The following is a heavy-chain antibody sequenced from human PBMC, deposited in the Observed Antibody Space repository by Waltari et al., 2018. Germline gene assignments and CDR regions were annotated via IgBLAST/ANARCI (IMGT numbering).Heavy chain of an antibody. V-gene: IGHV1-2*06. D-gene: IGHD3-10*01. CDR2: INPNSGGT. CDR3: ARAQDLLWFGDDAFDI. J-gene: IGHJ3*02. CDR1: GYTFTGYY. Sequence: QVQLVQSGAEVKKPGASVKVSCTASGYTFTGYYMHWVRQAPGQGLEWMGRINPNSGGTNYAQKFQGRVTMTRDTSISTAYMELSRLRSDDTAVYYCARAQDLLWFGDDAFDIWGQGTMVTVSS.